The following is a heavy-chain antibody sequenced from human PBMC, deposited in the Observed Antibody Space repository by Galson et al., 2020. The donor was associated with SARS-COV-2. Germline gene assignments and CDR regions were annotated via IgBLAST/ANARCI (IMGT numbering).Heavy chain of an antibody. J-gene: IGHJ4*02. CDR3: ARDGYGDKSFDY. D-gene: IGHD4-17*01. CDR1: GFTVSSNY. Sequence: GSLRLSCAASGFTVSSNYMSWVRQAPGKGLEWVSVIYSGGSTYYADSVKGRFTISRDNSKNTLYLQMNSLRAEDTAVYYCARDGYGDKSFDYWGQGTLVTVSS. V-gene: IGHV3-53*01. CDR2: IYSGGST.